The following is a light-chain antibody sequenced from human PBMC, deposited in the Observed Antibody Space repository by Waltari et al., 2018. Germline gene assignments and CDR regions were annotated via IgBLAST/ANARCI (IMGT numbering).Light chain of an antibody. Sequence: QPVLTQSPSVSGAPGQRVTISCTGSSSNIGAGYGVPWYQQLPGTAPKLLIYENTNRPSGVPDRFSGSQSGNSASLAITGLQAEDDADYYCQSYDSSLSPRWVFGGGTKLTVL. CDR3: QSYDSSLSPRWV. J-gene: IGLJ3*02. V-gene: IGLV1-40*01. CDR2: ENT. CDR1: SSNIGAGYG.